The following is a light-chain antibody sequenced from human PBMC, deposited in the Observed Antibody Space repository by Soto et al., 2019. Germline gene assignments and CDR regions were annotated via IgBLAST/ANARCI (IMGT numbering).Light chain of an antibody. J-gene: IGKJ1*01. CDR1: QSVPKNY. CDR2: GPS. CDR3: HQYASSPRT. V-gene: IGKV3-20*01. Sequence: EILLTQPPGTLSLSPGERATLSCRASQSVPKNYLAWYQQEPGQAPRLLIYGPSSRATGIPDRFSGSGSGTDFTLTISRLEPEYFAVYYCHQYASSPRTFGKGTKVEIK.